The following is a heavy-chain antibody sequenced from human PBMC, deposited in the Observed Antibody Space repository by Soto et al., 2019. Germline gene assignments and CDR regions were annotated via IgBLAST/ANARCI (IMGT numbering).Heavy chain of an antibody. CDR3: ARGADIVVVPAAIRADYYYGMDV. J-gene: IGHJ6*02. CDR2: IYYSGST. V-gene: IGHV4-61*01. D-gene: IGHD2-2*02. CDR1: GGSVSSGSYY. Sequence: LSLTCTVSGGSVSSGSYYWSWIRQPPGKGLEWIGYIYYSGSTNYNPSLKSRVTISVDTSKNQFSLKLSSVTAADTAVYYCARGADIVVVPAAIRADYYYGMDVWGQGTTVTVSS.